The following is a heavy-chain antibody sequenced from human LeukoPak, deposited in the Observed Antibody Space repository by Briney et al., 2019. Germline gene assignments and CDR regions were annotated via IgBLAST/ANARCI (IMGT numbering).Heavy chain of an antibody. CDR1: GYTFTGYY. CDR2: INPNSGGT. Sequence: RRASVKVSCKASGYTFTGYYMHWVRQAPGQGLEWMGWINPNSGGTNYAQKFQGRVTMTRDTSISTAYMELSRLRSNDTAVYYCARAGYSYGPITNWFDPWGQGTLVTVSS. V-gene: IGHV1-2*02. D-gene: IGHD5-18*01. J-gene: IGHJ5*02. CDR3: ARAGYSYGPITNWFDP.